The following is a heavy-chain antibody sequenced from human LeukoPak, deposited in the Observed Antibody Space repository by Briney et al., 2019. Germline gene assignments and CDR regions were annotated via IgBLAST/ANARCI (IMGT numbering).Heavy chain of an antibody. CDR1: GFIFSNDD. CDR2: MSGDGRRT. CDR3: AKDLMTVPAPLFDY. J-gene: IGHJ4*02. D-gene: IGHD3-9*01. Sequence: GGSLRLSCAASGFIFSNDDLNWVRQAPGKGLEWVAGMSGDGRRTDYAGSVKGRFTISRDNSRDTLSLQMNSLRVEDTGVYYCAKDLMTVPAPLFDYWGQGTLVTVSS. V-gene: IGHV3-23*01.